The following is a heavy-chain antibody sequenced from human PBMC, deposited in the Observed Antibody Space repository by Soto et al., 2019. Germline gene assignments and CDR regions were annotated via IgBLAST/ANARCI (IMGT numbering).Heavy chain of an antibody. CDR1: GFTFSSYA. D-gene: IGHD6-19*01. CDR2: ISYDGSNK. CDR3: ARDRQWLSSPYYFDY. Sequence: GGSLRLSXAASGFTFSSYAMHWVRQAPGKGLEWVAVISYDGSNKYYADSVKGRFTISRDNSKNTLYLQMNSLRAEDTAVYYCARDRQWLSSPYYFDYWGQGTLVTVSS. J-gene: IGHJ4*02. V-gene: IGHV3-30-3*01.